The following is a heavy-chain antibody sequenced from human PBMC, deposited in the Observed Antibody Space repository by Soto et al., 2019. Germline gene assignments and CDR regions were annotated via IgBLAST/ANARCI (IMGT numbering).Heavy chain of an antibody. Sequence: GGSLRHSCAASGFSFSKYAMSWVRQAPGKGLEWVSGISASGGSTYHADSVKGRFTISRDNFKHTLYLQMTSLTVEDTAVYYCARVPVLSECCGQGAAVTVSS. D-gene: IGHD3-9*01. J-gene: IGHJ4*02. CDR2: ISASGGST. V-gene: IGHV3-23*01. CDR1: GFSFSKYA. CDR3: ARVPVLSEC.